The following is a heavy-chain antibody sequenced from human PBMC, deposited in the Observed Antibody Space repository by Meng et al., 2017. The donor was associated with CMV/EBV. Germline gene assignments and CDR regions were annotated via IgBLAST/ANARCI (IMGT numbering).Heavy chain of an antibody. Sequence: VPRVESGAWRKNPGPLVKCPCKAYGGTFSNYAFSWVRQAPGQGLEWMGGILPIFGTANYAQKFQGRVTITADESTSTAYMELSSLRSEDTAVYYCARNQPSRGWSHEDYWGQGTLVTVSS. CDR1: GGTFSNYA. CDR3: ARNQPSRGWSHEDY. J-gene: IGHJ4*02. D-gene: IGHD2-15*01. CDR2: ILPIFGTA. V-gene: IGHV1-69*12.